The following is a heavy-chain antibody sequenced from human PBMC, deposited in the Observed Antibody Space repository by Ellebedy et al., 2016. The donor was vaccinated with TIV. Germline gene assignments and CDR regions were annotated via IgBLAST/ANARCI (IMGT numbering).Heavy chain of an antibody. CDR3: ARVRRASSGLDV. CDR2: INPDSGGI. J-gene: IGHJ6*02. V-gene: IGHV1-2*02. CDR1: GYTFTANY. Sequence: ASVKVSCKASGYTFTANYVHWVRQAPGQSLEWMGWINPDSGGINYAQKFQGRVTMARDTSINTAYMELGRLNSDDTAVYYCARVRRASSGLDVWGQGTTVTVS. D-gene: IGHD6-13*01.